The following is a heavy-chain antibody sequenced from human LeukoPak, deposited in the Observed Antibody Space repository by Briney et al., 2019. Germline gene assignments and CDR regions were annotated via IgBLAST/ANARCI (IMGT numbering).Heavy chain of an antibody. CDR2: INHSGNT. CDR3: AKGVWLARDY. J-gene: IGHJ4*02. CDR1: GGSISSYY. D-gene: IGHD6-19*01. Sequence: SEILSLTCTISGGSISSYYWSWIRQPPGKGLEWIGDINHSGNTNHNPSLNYNPSLKSRVTISVDTSKNQFFLKLSSVTAADTAVYYCAKGVWLARDYWSQGTLVTVSS. V-gene: IGHV4-59*01.